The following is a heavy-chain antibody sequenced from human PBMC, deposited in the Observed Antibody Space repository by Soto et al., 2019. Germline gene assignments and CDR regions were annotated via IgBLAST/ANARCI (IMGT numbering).Heavy chain of an antibody. D-gene: IGHD3-16*01. CDR3: ARGVLP. CDR2: IYYSGST. CDR1: GGSISSGGYY. J-gene: IGHJ4*02. Sequence: QVQLQESGPGLVKPSQTLSLTCTVSGGSISSGGYYWSWIRQHPGKGLEWIGSIYYSGSTYYNPSLKTTSTTSVDPSKNQFSLELSSVTAADTAVYCGARGVLPWGQGTLVTVSS. V-gene: IGHV4-31*01.